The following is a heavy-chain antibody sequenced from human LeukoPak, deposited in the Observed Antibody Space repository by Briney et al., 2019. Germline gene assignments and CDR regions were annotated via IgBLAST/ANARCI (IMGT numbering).Heavy chain of an antibody. CDR1: GDSINSLDL. J-gene: IGHJ4*02. D-gene: IGHD3-22*01. CDR2: MYLSGTT. CDR3: AGLVGRYSSGLYYYYFDY. Sequence: SETLSLTCTVSGDSINSLDLWSWVRQPPGKGLEWIGEMYLSGTTHSNPSVKSRVTISIDKSKNQFFLNLCSVTAADTAVYYCAGLVGRYSSGLYYYYFDYWGQGTLVTVSS. V-gene: IGHV4-4*02.